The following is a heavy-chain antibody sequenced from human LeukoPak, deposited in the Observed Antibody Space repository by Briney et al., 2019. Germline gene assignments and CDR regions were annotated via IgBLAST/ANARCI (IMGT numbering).Heavy chain of an antibody. CDR1: GFTFSRYA. J-gene: IGHJ4*02. CDR3: AKGGSDGGKSDY. V-gene: IGHV3-23*01. CDR2: ISGSGVSR. Sequence: GGSLRLSCAASGFTFSRYAMTWVRQAPGKGLEWVSTISGSGVSRDYANSVKVRITISRDNSKNTLYLQVSSLRAEDTAVYYCAKGGSDGGKSDYGSQGTLVTVSS. D-gene: IGHD4-23*01.